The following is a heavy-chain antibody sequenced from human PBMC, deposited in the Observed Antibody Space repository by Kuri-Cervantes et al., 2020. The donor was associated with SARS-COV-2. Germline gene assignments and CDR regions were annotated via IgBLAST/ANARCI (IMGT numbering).Heavy chain of an antibody. CDR3: ARDGVHYYDSSGYYYGPFDY. D-gene: IGHD3-22*01. CDR2: ISSSSSYI. CDR1: GFTFSSYS. V-gene: IGHV3-21*01. J-gene: IGHJ4*02. Sequence: GGSLRLSCAASGFTFSSYSMNWVRQAPGKGLEWVSSISSSSSYIYYADSVKGRFTISRDNAENSLYLQMNSLRAEDTAVYYCARDGVHYYDSSGYYYGPFDYWGQGTLVTVSS.